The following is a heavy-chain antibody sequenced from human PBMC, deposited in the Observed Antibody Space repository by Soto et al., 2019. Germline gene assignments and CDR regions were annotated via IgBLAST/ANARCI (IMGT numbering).Heavy chain of an antibody. CDR1: GFTFSSYW. CDR3: ARTGGYSSSWYEFVNYYYYYGMDV. CDR2: IKQDGSEK. Sequence: LRLSCAASGFTFSSYWMSWVRQAPGKGLEWVANIKQDGSEKYYVDSVKGRFTISRDNAKNSLYLQMNSLRAEDTAVYYCARTGGYSSSWYEFVNYYYYYGMDVWGQGTTVTVS. D-gene: IGHD6-13*01. V-gene: IGHV3-7*01. J-gene: IGHJ6*02.